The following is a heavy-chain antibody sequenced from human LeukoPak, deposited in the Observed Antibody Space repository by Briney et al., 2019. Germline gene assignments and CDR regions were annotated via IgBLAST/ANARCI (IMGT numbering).Heavy chain of an antibody. Sequence: GESLKISCKGSGYSFTSYWITWVRQMPGKGLEWMGRIDPSDSYTIYSPSFQGQVTISADKSISTAYLQWSSLKASDTAMYYCARLGEWFEIYFDYWGQGTLVTVSS. CDR2: IDPSDSYT. D-gene: IGHD3-16*01. CDR3: ARLGEWFEIYFDY. CDR1: GYSFTSYW. J-gene: IGHJ4*02. V-gene: IGHV5-10-1*04.